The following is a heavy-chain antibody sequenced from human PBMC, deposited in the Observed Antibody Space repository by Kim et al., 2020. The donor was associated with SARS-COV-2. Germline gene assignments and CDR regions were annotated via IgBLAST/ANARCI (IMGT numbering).Heavy chain of an antibody. Sequence: GGSLRLSCAASGFTFDDYAMHWVRQAPGKGLEWVSSICWNSGCIGYADSVKGRFTISRDNSKNSLYLQMNSLRAEDTALYYCAKDMGYSSSWYGTSISPHMDGWGKGTTVTVSS. D-gene: IGHD6-13*01. CDR1: GFTFDDYA. V-gene: IGHV3-9*01. J-gene: IGHJ6*03. CDR3: AKDMGYSSSWYGTSISPHMDG. CDR2: ICWNSGCI.